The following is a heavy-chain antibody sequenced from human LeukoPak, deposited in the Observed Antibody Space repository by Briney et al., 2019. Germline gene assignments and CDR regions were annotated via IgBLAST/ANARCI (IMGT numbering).Heavy chain of an antibody. D-gene: IGHD1-20*01. CDR1: GFSLSDYY. Sequence: GGPLRVYCAASGFSLSDYYMSWIRKAPGKGLEWVSYISSSGSTIYYADSVKGRFTISRDNAKNSLYLQMNSLRAEDTAVYYCARTIGSITGTLYWGQGTLVTVSS. CDR2: ISSSGSTI. J-gene: IGHJ4*02. V-gene: IGHV3-11*01. CDR3: ARTIGSITGTLY.